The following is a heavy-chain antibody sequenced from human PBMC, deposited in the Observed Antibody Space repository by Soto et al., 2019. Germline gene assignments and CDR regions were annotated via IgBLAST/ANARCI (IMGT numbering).Heavy chain of an antibody. CDR2: IIPIFGTA. CDR1: GGTFSSYA. CDR3: AALGAVTPGLDYFDY. V-gene: IGHV1-69*12. D-gene: IGHD4-17*01. Sequence: QVQLVQSGAEVKKPGSSVKVSCKASGGTFSSYAISWVRQAPGQGLEWMGGIIPIFGTANYAQKFQGIVTMTADESTSTAYMELSSLRSEDTAVYYCAALGAVTPGLDYFDYWGQGTLVTVSS. J-gene: IGHJ4*02.